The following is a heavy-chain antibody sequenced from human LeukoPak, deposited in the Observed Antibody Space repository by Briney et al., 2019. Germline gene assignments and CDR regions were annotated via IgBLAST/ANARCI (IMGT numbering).Heavy chain of an antibody. D-gene: IGHD2-8*01. V-gene: IGHV3-66*01. CDR3: ARDTPHSVWPAFDI. CDR1: GFTLSSYS. CDR2: IYSGGST. Sequence: GGSLRLSCVASGFTLSSYSMSWDRQAPGKGLEWVSVIYSGGSTYYADSVKGRFAISRDNSKNTLYLQMNSLRAEDTAVYYCARDTPHSVWPAFDIWGQGTMVTVSS. J-gene: IGHJ3*02.